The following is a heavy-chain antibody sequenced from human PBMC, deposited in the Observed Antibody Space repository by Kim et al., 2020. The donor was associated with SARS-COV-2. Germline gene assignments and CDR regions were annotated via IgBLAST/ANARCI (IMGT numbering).Heavy chain of an antibody. J-gene: IGHJ4*02. V-gene: IGHV3-33*05. Sequence: GGSLRLSCAASGFTFSSYGMHCVRQAPGKGLEWVAVISYDGSNKYYADSVKGRFTISRDNSKNTLYLQMNSLRAEDTAVYYCARGRGDYSGYDPFDYWGQGTLVTVSS. D-gene: IGHD5-12*01. CDR1: GFTFSSYG. CDR2: ISYDGSNK. CDR3: ARGRGDYSGYDPFDY.